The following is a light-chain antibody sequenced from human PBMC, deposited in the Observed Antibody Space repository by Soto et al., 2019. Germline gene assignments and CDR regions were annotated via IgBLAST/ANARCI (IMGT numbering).Light chain of an antibody. Sequence: IHMTQSPSTLSASVGDRITITCRASQDIGSGLGWYQQKPGKAPNLLIYTASNLQSGVPSRFRGSRSGTEFTLTVSSLQPEDFATYYCQQYNDYSEAFGQGTKVDIK. V-gene: IGKV1-6*01. CDR1: QDIGSG. CDR2: TAS. CDR3: QQYNDYSEA. J-gene: IGKJ1*01.